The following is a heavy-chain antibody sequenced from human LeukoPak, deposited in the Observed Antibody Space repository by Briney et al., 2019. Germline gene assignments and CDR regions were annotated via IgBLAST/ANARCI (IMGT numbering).Heavy chain of an antibody. Sequence: GGSLRLSCAASGFTFIGSAMHWVRQASGKVLEGVGRIRNKSNSYATAYAASVKGRFTIFRDDSKNTAYLQMNSLKTEDKAVYYRTSTTGYGGAYYYYYYMDVWGKGTTVTVSS. CDR3: TSTTGYGGAYYYYYYMDV. V-gene: IGHV3-73*01. D-gene: IGHD1-14*01. CDR1: GFTFIGSA. J-gene: IGHJ6*03. CDR2: IRNKSNSYAT.